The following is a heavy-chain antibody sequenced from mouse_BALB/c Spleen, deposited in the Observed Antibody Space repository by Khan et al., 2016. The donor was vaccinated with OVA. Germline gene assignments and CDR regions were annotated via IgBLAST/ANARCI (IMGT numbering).Heavy chain of an antibody. CDR1: GYSFTGYF. J-gene: IGHJ2*01. CDR2: INPHIGET. D-gene: IGHD1-1*01. V-gene: IGHV1-20*02. CDR3: TRIYGSDFDY. Sequence: VQLKQSGPELVKPGASVKISCKASGYSFTGYFMHWVMQSHGKSLEWIGRINPHIGETLYNQKFKDKATLTVDESSSTAHMELRRLASEDSAVYYCTRIYGSDFDYWGQGTTLTFSS.